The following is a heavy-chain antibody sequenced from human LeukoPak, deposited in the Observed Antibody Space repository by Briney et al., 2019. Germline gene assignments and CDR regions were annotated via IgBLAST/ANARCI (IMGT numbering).Heavy chain of an antibody. CDR1: GFNISSYS. J-gene: IGHJ3*02. D-gene: IGHD4-23*01. CDR3: ARVPRGGLVGGNGPVDI. CDR2: ISTSSNTI. Sequence: GGSLRLSCVASGFNISSYSMNWVRQAPGKGLEWVSYISTSSNTIYYADSMKGRFTISRDNAKNTVYVQMNRLRAEDTAVYYCARVPRGGLVGGNGPVDIWGQGTTVTVSS. V-gene: IGHV3-48*04.